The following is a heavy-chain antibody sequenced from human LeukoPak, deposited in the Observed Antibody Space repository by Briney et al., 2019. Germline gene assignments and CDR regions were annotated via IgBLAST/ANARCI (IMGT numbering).Heavy chain of an antibody. CDR1: GFTFSNYA. D-gene: IGHD3-9*01. Sequence: GGSLRLSCAASGFTFSNYAMNWVRQAPGKGLEWVSVISGSGGSTDYADSVKGRFTISRDNSKNTVYLQMNSLRAEDTAIYFCAKDGADTIYYFAHWGQGTLVTVSS. V-gene: IGHV3-23*01. J-gene: IGHJ4*02. CDR3: AKDGADTIYYFAH. CDR2: ISGSGGST.